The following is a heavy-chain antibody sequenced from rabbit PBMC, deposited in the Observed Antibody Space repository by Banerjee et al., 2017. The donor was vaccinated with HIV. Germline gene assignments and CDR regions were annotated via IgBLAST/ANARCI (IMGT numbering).Heavy chain of an antibody. CDR1: GFSFSSGYD. Sequence: QEQLEESGGDLVKPGASLTLTCTASGFSFSSGYDMCWVRQAPGKGLEWIACIYAGGSDTTYYASWAKGQFTISKTSSTTMTLQMTSLTAADTATYFCARMVVVVINSFDLWGPGTLVTVS. CDR2: IYAGGSDTT. J-gene: IGHJ4*01. D-gene: IGHD1-1*01. V-gene: IGHV1S45*01. CDR3: ARMVVVVINSFDL.